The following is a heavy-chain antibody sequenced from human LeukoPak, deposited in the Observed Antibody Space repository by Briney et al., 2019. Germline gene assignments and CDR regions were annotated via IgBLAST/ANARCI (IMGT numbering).Heavy chain of an antibody. CDR3: ARSPPIGIVVVPAAIFLDY. J-gene: IGHJ4*02. CDR1: GYTFTSYY. CDR2: INPSGGST. V-gene: IGHV1-46*01. D-gene: IGHD2-2*01. Sequence: ASAKVSCKASGYTFTSYYMHWVRQAPGQGLEWMGIINPSGGSTSYAQKFQGRVTMTRDMSTSTVYMELSSLRSEDTAVYYCARSPPIGIVVVPAAIFLDYWGQGTLVTVSS.